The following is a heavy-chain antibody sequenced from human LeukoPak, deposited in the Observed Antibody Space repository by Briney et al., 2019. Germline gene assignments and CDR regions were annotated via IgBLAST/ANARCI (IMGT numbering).Heavy chain of an antibody. V-gene: IGHV3-23*01. D-gene: IGHD6-6*01. CDR1: GFPFSSYA. CDR2: ISGSGGST. J-gene: IGHJ4*02. CDR3: ARPRGELVGFFDY. Sequence: GSLSLSCAASGFPFSSYAMSWVRQAPGKGLEWVSAISGSGGSTYYADSVKGRFTISRDNSKNTLYLQMNSLRAEDTAVYYCARPRGELVGFFDYWGQGTLVTVSS.